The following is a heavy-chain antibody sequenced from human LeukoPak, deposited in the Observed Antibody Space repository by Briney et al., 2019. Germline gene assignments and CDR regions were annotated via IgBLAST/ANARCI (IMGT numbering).Heavy chain of an antibody. CDR3: ARVHCTNGVRYLFDY. D-gene: IGHD2-8*01. V-gene: IGHV1-2*06. CDR1: GYTFTGYY. CDR2: INPNSGGT. J-gene: IGHJ4*02. Sequence: PGASVEVSCKASGYTFTGYYMHWVRQAPGQWLEWMGRINPNSGGTNYAQKFQGRATMTRDTSVSTAYMELSRLRSDDTAVYYCARVHCTNGVRYLFDYWGQGTLVTVSS.